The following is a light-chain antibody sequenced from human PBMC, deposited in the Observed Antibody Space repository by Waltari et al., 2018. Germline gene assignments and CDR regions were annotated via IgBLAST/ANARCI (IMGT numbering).Light chain of an antibody. CDR1: QSIRSY. Sequence: DIQMTQSPSSLSASVGDRVTLTCRASQSIRSYLHWYQQKPGKAPKLLIYAASSLQSGVPSRFSGSGSGTDFTLTISSLQPEDFATYYCQQSYSTTSITFGQGTRLEIK. J-gene: IGKJ5*01. CDR2: AAS. CDR3: QQSYSTTSIT. V-gene: IGKV1-39*01.